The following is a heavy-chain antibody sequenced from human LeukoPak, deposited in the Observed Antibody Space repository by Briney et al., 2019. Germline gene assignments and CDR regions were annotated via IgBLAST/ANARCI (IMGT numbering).Heavy chain of an antibody. V-gene: IGHV3-23*01. Sequence: PGGSLRLSCAASGFTFSSYWMHWVRQAPGKGLEWVSAISGSGGSTYYADSVKGRFTISRDNSKNTLYLQMNSLRAEDTAVYYCAKAGRIVATTALWGQGTLVTVSS. CDR1: GFTFSSYW. D-gene: IGHD5-12*01. CDR3: AKAGRIVATTAL. J-gene: IGHJ4*02. CDR2: ISGSGGST.